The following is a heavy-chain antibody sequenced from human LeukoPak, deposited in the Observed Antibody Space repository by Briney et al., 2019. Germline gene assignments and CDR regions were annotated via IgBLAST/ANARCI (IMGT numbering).Heavy chain of an antibody. J-gene: IGHJ3*02. CDR3: AKLQAGDAFDI. V-gene: IGHV3-23*01. D-gene: IGHD6-19*01. CDR2: ISGSGGST. Sequence: QTGGSLRLSCAASGFTFSSYAMSWVRQGQGKGMEWVSAISGSGGSTYYADSVKGRFTISRDNSKNTLYLQMNSLRAEDTAVYYCAKLQAGDAFDIWGQGTMVTVSS. CDR1: GFTFSSYA.